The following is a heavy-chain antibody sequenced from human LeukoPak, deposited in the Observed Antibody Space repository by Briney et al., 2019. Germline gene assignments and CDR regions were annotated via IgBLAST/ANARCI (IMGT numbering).Heavy chain of an antibody. D-gene: IGHD2-15*01. Sequence: PGGSLRLSCAGSGFSFNKYGLSWVRQTPGKGLEWVSPISGTCGGTHYADSGRGRFTISRDNSKNTVYRQMNSLRAEDTAVYYCAKWWLEVYSSYYLDVWGNGTTVTVYS. J-gene: IGHJ6*03. CDR2: ISGTCGGT. V-gene: IGHV3-23*01. CDR3: AKWWLEVYSSYYLDV. CDR1: GFSFNKYG.